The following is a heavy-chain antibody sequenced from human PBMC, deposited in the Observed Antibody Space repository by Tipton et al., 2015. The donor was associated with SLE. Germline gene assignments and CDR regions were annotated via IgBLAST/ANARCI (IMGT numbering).Heavy chain of an antibody. J-gene: IGHJ5*02. Sequence: TLSLTCAVSGGSIGSLPWWSWVRQPPGKGLEWIGEIHHDTGTTNYNPSLKSRVTISVDTSKNQFSLKLSSVTAADTAVYYCAKHRYWFDPWGQGTLVTVSS. CDR3: AKHRYWFDP. V-gene: IGHV4-4*02. CDR1: GGSIGSLPW. CDR2: IHHDTGTT.